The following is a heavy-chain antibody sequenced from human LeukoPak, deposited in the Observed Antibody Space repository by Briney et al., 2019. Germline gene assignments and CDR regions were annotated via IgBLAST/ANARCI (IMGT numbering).Heavy chain of an antibody. V-gene: IGHV4-30-2*01. J-gene: IGHJ5*02. CDR2: IYHSGST. D-gene: IGHD4-11*01. Sequence: PSETLSLTCTVSGGSISSGDYYWSWIRQPPGKGLEWIGYIYHSGSTYYNPSLKSRVTISVDRSKNQFSLKLSSVTAADTAVYYCARVYYSNYGGFDPWGQGTLVTVSS. CDR1: GGSISSGDYY. CDR3: ARVYYSNYGGFDP.